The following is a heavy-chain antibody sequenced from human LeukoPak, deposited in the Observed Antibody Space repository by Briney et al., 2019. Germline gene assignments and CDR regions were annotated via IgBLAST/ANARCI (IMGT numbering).Heavy chain of an antibody. J-gene: IGHJ4*02. CDR1: GYTFTSYY. V-gene: IGHV1-46*01. Sequence: ASVKVSCKASGYTFTSYYMHWVRQAPGQGLEWMGIINPSGGSTTYAQKFQGRVAMTRDTSTSRVYMEVSSLRSEDTAVYYCARTYSSSDEFDYWGQGTLVTVSS. CDR3: ARTYSSSDEFDY. D-gene: IGHD6-13*01. CDR2: INPSGGST.